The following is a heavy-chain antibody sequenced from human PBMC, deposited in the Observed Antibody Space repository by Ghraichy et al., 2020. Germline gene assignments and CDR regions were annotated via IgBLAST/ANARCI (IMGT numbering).Heavy chain of an antibody. D-gene: IGHD2-2*01. CDR2: INHSGST. Sequence: SQTLSLTCAVYGGSFSGYYWSWIRQPPGKGLEWIGEINHSGSTNYNPSLKSRVTISVDTSKNQFSLKLSSVTAADTAVYYCARTDIVVVPAARLRYYYYYMDVWGKGTTVTVSS. J-gene: IGHJ6*03. CDR3: ARTDIVVVPAARLRYYYYYMDV. V-gene: IGHV4-34*01. CDR1: GGSFSGYY.